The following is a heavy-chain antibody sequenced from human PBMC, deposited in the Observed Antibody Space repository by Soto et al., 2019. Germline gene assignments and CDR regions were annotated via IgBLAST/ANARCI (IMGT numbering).Heavy chain of an antibody. J-gene: IGHJ4*02. CDR2: ISYDGSNK. D-gene: IGHD3-16*01. CDR3: AIIGGINHFDY. V-gene: IGHV3-30*03. Sequence: GGSLRLSCAASGFTFSSYGVHWVRQAPGKGLEWVAVISYDGSNKYYADSVKGRFTISRDNSKNTLYLQMNSLRAEDTAVYYCAIIGGINHFDYWGQGTLVTVSS. CDR1: GFTFSSYG.